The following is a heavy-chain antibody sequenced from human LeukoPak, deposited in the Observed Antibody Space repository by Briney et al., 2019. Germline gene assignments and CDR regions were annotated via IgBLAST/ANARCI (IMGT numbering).Heavy chain of an antibody. J-gene: IGHJ5*02. CDR3: ARSESIAAAGSGWFDP. D-gene: IGHD6-13*01. V-gene: IGHV1-18*01. CDR2: ISGYNGNT. Sequence: GVSVKVSCKASGYTFASYGIHWVRQAPGQGPEWMGWISGYNGNTAYAQKIQGRATMTTDTSTSTAYMELRSLRSDDTAVYYCARSESIAAAGSGWFDPWGQGTLVSASS. CDR1: GYTFASYG.